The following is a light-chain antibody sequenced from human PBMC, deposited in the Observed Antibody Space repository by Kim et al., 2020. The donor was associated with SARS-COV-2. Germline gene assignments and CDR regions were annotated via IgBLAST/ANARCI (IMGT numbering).Light chain of an antibody. CDR2: EAS. Sequence: SPGERPTSPVRASQSLRKCFALYRQKVGPPPRPLIYEASKGATGIPARFSGSGSGTDFTFTITSLEPEDFAVYYCQQRGGWPPVVTFGGGTKVEI. CDR3: QQRGGWPPVVT. CDR1: QSLRKC. V-gene: IGKV3-11*01. J-gene: IGKJ4*01.